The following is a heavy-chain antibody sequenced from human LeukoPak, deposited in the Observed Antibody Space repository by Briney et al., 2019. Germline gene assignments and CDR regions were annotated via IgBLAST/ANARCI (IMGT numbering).Heavy chain of an antibody. D-gene: IGHD1-26*01. J-gene: IGHJ4*02. CDR2: ISGSGIVT. CDR1: GFTFAKFA. V-gene: IGHV3-23*01. CDR3: AKGVGRVVGATNY. Sequence: PGESLRLSCAISGFTFAKFAMSWVRQAPGKGLEWVSTISGSGIVTYYADSVKGRFTISRDNSKNTLYLQMNSLRAEDTAVYYCAKGVGRVVGATNYWGQGTLVTVSS.